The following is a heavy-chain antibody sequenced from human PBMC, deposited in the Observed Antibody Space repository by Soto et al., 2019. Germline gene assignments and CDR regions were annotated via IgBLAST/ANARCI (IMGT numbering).Heavy chain of an antibody. CDR2: IIPILGIA. D-gene: IGHD6-13*01. CDR3: ARAGIAAAGGWFDP. V-gene: IGHV1-69*02. Sequence: QVQLVQSGAEVKKPGSSVKVSCKASGGTFSSYTISWVRQAPGQGLEWMGRIIPILGIANYAQKFQGRVTITADNSTRTAYMELSSLRSEDTAVYYCARAGIAAAGGWFDPWGQGTLVTVSS. CDR1: GGTFSSYT. J-gene: IGHJ5*02.